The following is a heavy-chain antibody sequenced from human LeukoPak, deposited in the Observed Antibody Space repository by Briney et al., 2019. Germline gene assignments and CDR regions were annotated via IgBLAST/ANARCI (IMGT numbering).Heavy chain of an antibody. J-gene: IGHJ4*02. V-gene: IGHV3-20*04. CDR3: ARGTLHDYSDYWGGY. Sequence: PGGSLRLSCAASGFSFDDYGMSWVRQAPGKGLEWVSGIRWNGGSTGYADSVKGRFTISRDNARNSLYLQMNSPRAEDTALYYCARGTLHDYSDYWGGYWGQGTLVTVSS. CDR2: IRWNGGST. CDR1: GFSFDDYG. D-gene: IGHD4-11*01.